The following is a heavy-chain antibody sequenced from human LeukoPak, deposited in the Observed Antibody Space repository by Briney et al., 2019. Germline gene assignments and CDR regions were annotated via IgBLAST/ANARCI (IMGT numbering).Heavy chain of an antibody. CDR1: GFIFSSYG. CDR2: IWYDGSNK. D-gene: IGHD6-13*01. Sequence: GGSLRLSXAASGFIFSSYGMHWVRQAPGKGLEWVAFIWYDGSNKYYADSVKGRFTISRDNSKNTLYLQMNSLRAEDTAVYYCAKEYMYSSSWYGDFDYWGQGTLVTVSS. J-gene: IGHJ4*02. CDR3: AKEYMYSSSWYGDFDY. V-gene: IGHV3-30*02.